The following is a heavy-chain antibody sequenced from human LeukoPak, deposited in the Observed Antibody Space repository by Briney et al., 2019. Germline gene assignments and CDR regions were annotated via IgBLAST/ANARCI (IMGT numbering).Heavy chain of an antibody. D-gene: IGHD3-10*01. V-gene: IGHV1-69*13. CDR3: ARAGGYYYYYMDV. CDR2: IIPIFGTA. J-gene: IGHJ6*03. Sequence: GASVKVSCKASGYTFTGYYMHWVRQAPGQGLEWMGGIIPIFGTANYAQKFQGRVTITADESTSTAYMELSSLRSEDTAVYYCARAGGYYYYYMDVWGKGTTVTVSS. CDR1: GYTFTGYY.